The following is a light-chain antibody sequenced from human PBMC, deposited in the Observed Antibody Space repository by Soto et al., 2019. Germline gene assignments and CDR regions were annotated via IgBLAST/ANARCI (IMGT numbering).Light chain of an antibody. Sequence: QSALTQPRSVSGAPGQRGTISCTWSTSNIGAGYDVHWYHHLPGTAPKLLIYANTYRPSGVPDRFSGSKSGTSASLAITGLQAEDEADYYCHSSDNSLSGSGVFGGGTKVTVL. CDR3: HSSDNSLSGSGV. V-gene: IGLV1-40*01. CDR1: TSNIGAGYD. CDR2: ANT. J-gene: IGLJ2*01.